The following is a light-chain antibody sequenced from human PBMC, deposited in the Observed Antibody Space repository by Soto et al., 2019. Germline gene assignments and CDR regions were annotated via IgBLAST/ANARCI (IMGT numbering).Light chain of an antibody. CDR1: DFVDIY. Sequence: ETVLTQSPATLSLSPGETATLSCRASDFVDIYLAWYQQKPGQAPRLLIYHASNRSAGIPARFSGSGSGRDFTLTISSLEPEDSAVDYCQQRGNWPPLTFGGGTRVEI. CDR2: HAS. J-gene: IGKJ4*01. V-gene: IGKV3-11*02. CDR3: QQRGNWPPLT.